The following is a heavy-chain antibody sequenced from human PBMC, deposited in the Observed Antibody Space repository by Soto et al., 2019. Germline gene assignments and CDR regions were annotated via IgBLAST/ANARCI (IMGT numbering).Heavy chain of an antibody. V-gene: IGHV1-69*06. Sequence: SVKVSCKASGGTFSSYAISWVRQAPGQGLEWMGGIIPIFGAANYAQKFQGRVTITADKSTSTAYMELSSLRSEDTAVYYCAREHRSAVTLRHHYYYGMDVWGQGTTVTVSS. J-gene: IGHJ6*02. CDR3: AREHRSAVTLRHHYYYGMDV. D-gene: IGHD6-25*01. CDR1: GGTFSSYA. CDR2: IIPIFGAA.